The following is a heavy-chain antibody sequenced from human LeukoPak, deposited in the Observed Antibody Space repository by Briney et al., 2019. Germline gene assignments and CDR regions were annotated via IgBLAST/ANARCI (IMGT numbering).Heavy chain of an antibody. D-gene: IGHD3-3*01. J-gene: IGHJ3*02. Sequence: ASVTVSCKASGYTFTSYDINWVRQATGQGLEWMGRMNPNSGNTGYAQKFQGRVTMTSNTSISTAYMELSSLRSEDTAVYYCARTPIRFLEWLLSNAFDIWGQGTMVTVSS. CDR3: ARTPIRFLEWLLSNAFDI. V-gene: IGHV1-8*01. CDR1: GYTFTSYD. CDR2: MNPNSGNT.